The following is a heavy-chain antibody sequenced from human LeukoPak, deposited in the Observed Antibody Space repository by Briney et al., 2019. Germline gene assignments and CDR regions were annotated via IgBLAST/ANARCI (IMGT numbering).Heavy chain of an antibody. J-gene: IGHJ3*02. CDR1: GGSISSYY. D-gene: IGHD5-12*01. CDR2: IYYSGST. V-gene: IGHV4-59*01. Sequence: SETLSLTCTVSGGSISSYYWSWIRQPPGEGLEWIGYIYYSGSTNYNPSLKSRVTISVDTSKNQFSLKLSSVTAADTAVYYCARLTITSDAFDIWGQGTMVTVSS. CDR3: ARLTITSDAFDI.